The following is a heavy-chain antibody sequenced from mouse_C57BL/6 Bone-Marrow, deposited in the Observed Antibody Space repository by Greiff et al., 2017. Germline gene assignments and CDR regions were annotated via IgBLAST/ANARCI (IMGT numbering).Heavy chain of an antibody. CDR2: IHPNSGST. CDR1: GYTFTSYW. J-gene: IGHJ3*01. V-gene: IGHV1-64*01. D-gene: IGHD1-1*01. Sequence: QVHVKQPGAELVKPGASVKLSCKASGYTFTSYWMHWVKQRPGQGLEWIGMIHPNSGSTNYNEKFKSKATLTVDKSSSTAYMQLSSLTSEDSAVYYCAREITTVVARAYWGQGTLVTVSA. CDR3: AREITTVVARAY.